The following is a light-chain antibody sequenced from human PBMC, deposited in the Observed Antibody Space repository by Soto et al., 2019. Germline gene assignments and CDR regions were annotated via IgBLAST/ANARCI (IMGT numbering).Light chain of an antibody. Sequence: IVVTQSPATLSGSPGERVTLSCRASQFVSSRLASYQQRPGQVPRLLIQDTSTRSPGISARFSGSGSVTEFTPTISTLQSEDFAVYYCQEYLQWPPGMFGQGTTVDMK. CDR3: QEYLQWPPGM. J-gene: IGKJ1*01. CDR2: DTS. CDR1: QFVSSR. V-gene: IGKV3-15*01.